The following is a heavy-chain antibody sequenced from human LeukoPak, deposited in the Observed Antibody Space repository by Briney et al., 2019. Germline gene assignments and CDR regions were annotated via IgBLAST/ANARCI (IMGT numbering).Heavy chain of an antibody. J-gene: IGHJ4*02. D-gene: IGHD6-13*01. CDR2: IYPGDSET. Sequence: HGESLQISCQGSGSSFTSYWIAWVRQLPGKGLEWVGIIYPGDSETRYSPSFQGQVTISADKSISTAYLQWSSLKASDTAMYYCARRIAVSATFDYWGQGTLVTVSS. V-gene: IGHV5-51*01. CDR1: GSSFTSYW. CDR3: ARRIAVSATFDY.